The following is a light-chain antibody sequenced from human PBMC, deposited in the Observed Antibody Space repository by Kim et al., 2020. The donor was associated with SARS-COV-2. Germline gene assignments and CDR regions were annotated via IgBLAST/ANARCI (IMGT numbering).Light chain of an antibody. J-gene: IGLJ3*02. CDR3: QSYDDNIWV. CDR2: EDH. CDR1: SGSIVSDF. Sequence: NFMLTQSHSVSQSPGKTVIISCTRSSGSIVSDFVQWFQQRPGSSPTTVIYEDHKRPSGVPDRFSGSVDSSSTSASLTISGLRAEDEADYYCQSYDDNIWVFGGGTKLTVL. V-gene: IGLV6-57*01.